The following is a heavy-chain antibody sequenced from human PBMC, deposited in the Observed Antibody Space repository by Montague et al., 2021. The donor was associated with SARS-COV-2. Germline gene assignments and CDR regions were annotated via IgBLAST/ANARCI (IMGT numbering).Heavy chain of an antibody. CDR1: GGSFSGYY. Sequence: SETLSLTCAVYGGSFSGYYRSWIRQPPGKGLEWIGEINHSGSTNYNPSLKSRVTISVDTSKNQFSLKLSSVTAADTAVYYCASLTLGYCSSTSCYSDWFGPWGQGTLVTVSS. CDR3: ASLTLGYCSSTSCYSDWFGP. D-gene: IGHD2-2*02. CDR2: INHSGST. V-gene: IGHV4-34*01. J-gene: IGHJ5*02.